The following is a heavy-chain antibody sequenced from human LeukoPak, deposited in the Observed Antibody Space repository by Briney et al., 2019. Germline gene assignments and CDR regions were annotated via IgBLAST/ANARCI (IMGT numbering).Heavy chain of an antibody. V-gene: IGHV1-18*01. Sequence: ASVKVSCKPSGYTFSSYGINWVRQAPGQGREWMGWINSYNGDTNYAQKLQGRVTMTTDTSTTTAYMELRGLRSDDTAVYYCARDLGPTSGCYYLAAYWGQGTLVTVSS. J-gene: IGHJ4*02. D-gene: IGHD3-22*01. CDR1: GYTFSSYG. CDR2: INSYNGDT. CDR3: ARDLGPTSGCYYLAAY.